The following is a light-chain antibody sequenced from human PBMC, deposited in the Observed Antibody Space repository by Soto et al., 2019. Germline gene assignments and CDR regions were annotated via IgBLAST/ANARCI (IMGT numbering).Light chain of an antibody. V-gene: IGLV1-40*01. J-gene: IGLJ2*01. CDR2: GNN. CDR1: SSNIGAGYD. Sequence: QSVLTQPPSVSGAPGQRVTISCTGSSSNIGAGYDVHWYQQLPGTAPKLLIYGNNNRPSGVPDRFSGSKSGNTASLTISGLQAEDEADYYCCSYAGGYTHAVFGGGTKLTVL. CDR3: CSYAGGYTHAV.